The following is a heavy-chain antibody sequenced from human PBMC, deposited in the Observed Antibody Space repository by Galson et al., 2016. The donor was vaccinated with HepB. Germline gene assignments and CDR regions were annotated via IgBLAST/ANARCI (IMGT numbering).Heavy chain of an antibody. D-gene: IGHD1-26*01. J-gene: IGHJ4*02. CDR1: GYIFNNFW. CDR2: IYPGDSHS. CDR3: ARGHSGSSLPYFEY. V-gene: IGHV5-51*01. Sequence: QSGAEVKKPGESLTISCTGSGYIFNNFWVAWVRQMPGKGLEWMGIIYPGDSHSRYSPSFKGQVTISADKSIGTAYLQWSSLKASDTAMYYCARGHSGSSLPYFEYWGQGTLVTVSS.